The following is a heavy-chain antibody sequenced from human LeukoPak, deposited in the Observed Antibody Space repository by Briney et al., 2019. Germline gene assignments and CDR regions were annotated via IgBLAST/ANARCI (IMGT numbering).Heavy chain of an antibody. D-gene: IGHD4-17*01. V-gene: IGHV3-66*02. CDR2: IYSGGST. CDR3: ARDLDYGDYVYGY. CDR1: GFTVSSNY. J-gene: IGHJ4*02. Sequence: GGSLRLSCAASGFTVSSNYMSWVRQAPGKGLEWVSVIYSGGSTYYADSVKGRFTISRDNSKNTLYLQMNSLRAEDTAVYCCARDLDYGDYVYGYWGQGTLVTVSS.